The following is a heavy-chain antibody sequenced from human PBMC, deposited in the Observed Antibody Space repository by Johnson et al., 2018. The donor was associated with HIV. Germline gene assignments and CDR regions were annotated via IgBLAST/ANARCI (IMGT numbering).Heavy chain of an antibody. Sequence: VQLVESGGGVVQPGRSLRLSCAASGFTFSSYAMHWVRQAPGKGLEWVAVISYDASNKYYADSVKGRFTISRDNSKNTLYLQMNSLRPDDTAVYYCAKEGDRGAFDIWGQGTLVTVSS. CDR3: AKEGDRGAFDI. V-gene: IGHV3-30*04. CDR1: GFTFSSYA. CDR2: ISYDASNK. J-gene: IGHJ3*02. D-gene: IGHD3-16*01.